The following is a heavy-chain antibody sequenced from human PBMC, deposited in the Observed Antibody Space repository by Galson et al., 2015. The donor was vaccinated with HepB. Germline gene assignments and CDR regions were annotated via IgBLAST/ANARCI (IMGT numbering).Heavy chain of an antibody. CDR2: IYPGDSDT. D-gene: IGHD2-8*02. CDR1: GYNFAAYW. V-gene: IGHV5-51*01. Sequence: QSGAEVKKPGESLKISCEVSGYNFAAYWFGWVRQMPGKGLEWMGVIYPGDSDTRYSPSFQGQVSISADKSINTAFLQWSSLEASDTAIYYCAISRCTGGYPQYFDYWGQGTLVTVSS. CDR3: AISRCTGGYPQYFDY. J-gene: IGHJ4*02.